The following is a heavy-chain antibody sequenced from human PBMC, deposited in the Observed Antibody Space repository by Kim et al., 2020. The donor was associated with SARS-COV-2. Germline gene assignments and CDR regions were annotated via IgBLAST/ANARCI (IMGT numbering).Heavy chain of an antibody. D-gene: IGHD3-9*01. CDR2: ISYDGSNK. Sequence: GGSLRLSCAASGFTFSSYAMHWVRQAPGKGLEWVAVISYDGSNKYYADSVKGRFTISRDNSKNTLYLQMNSLRAEDTAVYYCAREYYDILTGYYFLPGYFDYWGQGTLVTVSS. CDR3: AREYYDILTGYYFLPGYFDY. J-gene: IGHJ4*02. V-gene: IGHV3-30*04. CDR1: GFTFSSYA.